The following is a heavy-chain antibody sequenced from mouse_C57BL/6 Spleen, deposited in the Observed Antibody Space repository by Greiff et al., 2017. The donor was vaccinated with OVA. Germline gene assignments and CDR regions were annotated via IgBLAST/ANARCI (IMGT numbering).Heavy chain of an antibody. D-gene: IGHD2-1*01. J-gene: IGHJ3*01. CDR2: IWSGGST. CDR3: ARKSDGNYGFAY. Sequence: VMLVESGPGLVQPSQSLSITCTVSGFSLTSYGVHWVRQSPGKGLEWLGVIWSGGSTDYNAAFISRLSISKDNSKSQVFFKMNSLQADDTAIYYCARKSDGNYGFAYWGQGTLVTVSA. V-gene: IGHV2-2*01. CDR1: GFSLTSYG.